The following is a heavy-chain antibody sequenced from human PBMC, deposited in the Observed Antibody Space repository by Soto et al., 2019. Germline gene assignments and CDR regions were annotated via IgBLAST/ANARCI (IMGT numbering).Heavy chain of an antibody. D-gene: IGHD2-8*02. CDR1: GGSFSGYY. CDR3: AKDRITGLFDY. CDR2: INHSGST. J-gene: IGHJ4*02. Sequence: SETLSLTCAVYGGSFSGYYWTWIRQPPGTGLEWIGEINHSGSTNYSPSLKSRVTISVDTSKNQFSLKLTSVTAADTAVYYCAKDRITGLFDYWGQGTLVTVSS. V-gene: IGHV4-34*01.